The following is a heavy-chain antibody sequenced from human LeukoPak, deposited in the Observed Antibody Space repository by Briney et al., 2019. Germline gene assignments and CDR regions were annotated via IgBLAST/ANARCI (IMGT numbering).Heavy chain of an antibody. Sequence: GASVKVSCKASGYTFTSYGISWVRQAPGQGLEWTGWISAYNGNTNYAQKLQGRVTMTTDTSTSTAYMELRSLRSDDTAVYYCARDGMRYCSGGSCWIDYWGQGTLVTVSS. V-gene: IGHV1-18*01. J-gene: IGHJ4*02. CDR1: GYTFTSYG. D-gene: IGHD2-15*01. CDR3: ARDGMRYCSGGSCWIDY. CDR2: ISAYNGNT.